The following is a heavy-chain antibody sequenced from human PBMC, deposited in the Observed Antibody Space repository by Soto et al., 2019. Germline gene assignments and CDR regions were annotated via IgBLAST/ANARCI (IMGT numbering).Heavy chain of an antibody. V-gene: IGHV3-74*03. CDR1: GFTFGDYW. CDR3: ATAEVDY. J-gene: IGHJ4*02. CDR2: MTGDGRTT. Sequence: GGPLRLSCAASGFTFGDYWMHWVRQPPGKGPEWVSRMTGDGRTTQYADSVKGRFTASRDNAKSTLYLQMNSLRAEDTAVYYCATAEVDYWGPGTLVTVSS.